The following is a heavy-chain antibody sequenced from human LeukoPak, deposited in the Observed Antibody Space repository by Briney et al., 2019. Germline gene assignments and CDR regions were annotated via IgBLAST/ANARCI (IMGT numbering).Heavy chain of an antibody. CDR2: IRYNGNNQ. Sequence: GGSLRLSCAASGFTFNNYGMHWVRQAPGKGLEWVAFIRYNGNNQYYADSVKGRFTISRDNSKNTLYLQMNSLKGDDTAVYYCAKKYCSSTSCYYYYYMDVWGKGTTVTISS. D-gene: IGHD2-2*01. V-gene: IGHV3-30*02. CDR3: AKKYCSSTSCYYYYYMDV. CDR1: GFTFNNYG. J-gene: IGHJ6*03.